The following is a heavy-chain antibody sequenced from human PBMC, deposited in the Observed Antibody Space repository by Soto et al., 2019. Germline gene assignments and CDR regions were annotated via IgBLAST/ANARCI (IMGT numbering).Heavy chain of an antibody. V-gene: IGHV4-31*03. J-gene: IGHJ5*02. D-gene: IGHD4-4*01. CDR2: MYYSGTT. Sequence: SETLSLTCTVSAGSISSGTYYWNWIRQHPGKGLEWIGYMYYSGTTYYNPSLQSRVTISGDTSKNQFSLKLSSVTVADTAVYYCARGNDFRTGWFDPWGQGIMVTV. CDR3: ARGNDFRTGWFDP. CDR1: AGSISSGTYY.